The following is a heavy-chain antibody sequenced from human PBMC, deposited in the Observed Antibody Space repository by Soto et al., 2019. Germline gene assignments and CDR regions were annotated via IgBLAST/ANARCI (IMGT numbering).Heavy chain of an antibody. D-gene: IGHD3-9*01. CDR2: ISWNSGSI. CDR3: ENDGYYDILTGSFDY. CDR1: GFTFDDYA. V-gene: IGHV3-9*01. Sequence: DVQLVESGGGLVQPGRSLRLSCAASGFTFDDYAMHWVRQAPGKGLEWVSGISWNSGSIGYADSVKGRVTISRDNTKNSLYLQMNSLRAEDTALYYCENDGYYDILTGSFDYWCQGTLVTVSS. J-gene: IGHJ4*02.